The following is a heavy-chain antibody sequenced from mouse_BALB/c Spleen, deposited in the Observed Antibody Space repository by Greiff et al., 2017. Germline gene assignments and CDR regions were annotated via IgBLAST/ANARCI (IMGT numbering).Heavy chain of an antibody. V-gene: IGHV5-9-4*01. CDR2: ISSGGSYT. J-gene: IGHJ4*01. Sequence: DVKLVESGGGLVKPGGSLKLSCAASGFTFSSYAMSWVRQSPEKRLEWVAEISSGGSYTYYPDTVTGRFTISRDNAKNTLYLEMSSLRSEDTAKYYCAYRYDYAMDYWGQGTSVTVFS. CDR3: AYRYDYAMDY. CDR1: GFTFSSYA. D-gene: IGHD2-14*01.